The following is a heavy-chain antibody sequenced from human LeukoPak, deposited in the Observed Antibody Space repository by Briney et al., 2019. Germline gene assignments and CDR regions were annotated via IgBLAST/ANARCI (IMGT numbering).Heavy chain of an antibody. CDR2: ISSSSSTI. J-gene: IGHJ4*02. V-gene: IGHV3-48*04. D-gene: IGHD3-22*01. Sequence: GGSLRLSCAASGFTFSSYSMNWVRQAPGKGLEWVSYISSSSSTIYYADSVKGRFTISRDNAKNSLYLQMNSLRAEDTAVYYCAREAGYYDSSGYYGGFDYWGQGTLVTVSS. CDR1: GFTFSSYS. CDR3: AREAGYYDSSGYYGGFDY.